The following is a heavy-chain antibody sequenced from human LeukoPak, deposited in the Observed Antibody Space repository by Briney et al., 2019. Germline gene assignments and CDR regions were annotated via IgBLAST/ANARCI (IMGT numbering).Heavy chain of an antibody. CDR1: GFTFSSYT. CDR3: ARGYSYGPVYYFDY. D-gene: IGHD5-18*01. CDR2: ISTSTTI. Sequence: GGSLRLSWAASGFTFSSYTMSWVRQAPGKGLEWVSYISTSTTIYYTDSVKGRFTISRDNAKSSLYLQMNSLRDEDTAVYYCARGYSYGPVYYFDYWGQGTLVTVSS. J-gene: IGHJ4*02. V-gene: IGHV3-48*02.